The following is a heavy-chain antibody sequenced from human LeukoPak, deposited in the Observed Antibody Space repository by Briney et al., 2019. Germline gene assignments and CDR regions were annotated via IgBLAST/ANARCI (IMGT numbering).Heavy chain of an antibody. D-gene: IGHD1-26*01. V-gene: IGHV3-15*01. CDR3: TTDRDRYSGSYGDY. CDR2: IKSKTDGGTT. CDR1: GFTFSNAW. Sequence: GGSLRLSCAASGFTFSNAWMSWVRQAPGKGLEWVGRIKSKTDGGTTDYAAPVKGRFTISRDDSKNTLYLQMNSLKTEDTAVYYCTTDRDRYSGSYGDYWGQGTLVTVSS. J-gene: IGHJ4*02.